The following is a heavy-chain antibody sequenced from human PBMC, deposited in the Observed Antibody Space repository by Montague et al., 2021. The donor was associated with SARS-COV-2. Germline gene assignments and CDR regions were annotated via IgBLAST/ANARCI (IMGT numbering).Heavy chain of an antibody. CDR2: INHRGTS. V-gene: IGHV4-34*01. CDR3: ARGRQHFNMIVVVMTGGEYYFDY. CDR1: GGSFSDNY. D-gene: IGHD3-22*01. Sequence: SETLSLTCAVYGGSFSDNYWSWIRKPPGKGLDWMGEINHRGTSNYNPSLKSRVSISVDTSKNQFSLYLGSVTAADTAVYYCARGRQHFNMIVVVMTGGEYYFDYWGQGTLVTVSS. J-gene: IGHJ4*02.